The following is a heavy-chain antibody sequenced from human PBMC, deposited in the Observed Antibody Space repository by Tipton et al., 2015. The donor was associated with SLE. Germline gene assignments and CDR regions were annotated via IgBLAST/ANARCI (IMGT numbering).Heavy chain of an antibody. D-gene: IGHD2-2*02. CDR1: VYSISSGYY. V-gene: IGHV4-38-2*02. Sequence: TLSLTCTVSVYSISSGYYWGWIRQPPGKGLEWIGSIYHSGSTYYNPSLKSRVTISVDTSKNQFSLKLSSVTAADTAVYYCARDREVPAAIGAFDIWGQGTMVTVSS. CDR2: IYHSGST. CDR3: ARDREVPAAIGAFDI. J-gene: IGHJ3*02.